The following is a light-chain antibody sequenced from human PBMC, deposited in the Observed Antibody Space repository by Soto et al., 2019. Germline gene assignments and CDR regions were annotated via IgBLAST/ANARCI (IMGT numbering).Light chain of an antibody. J-gene: IGLJ2*01. Sequence: QSVLTQPASVSGSPGQSITISCTGTSSDVGGYNYVSWYQQHPGKAPKLMIYDVSNRPSGVSNRFSGSKSANTASLTISGLQAEEEADYYCSSYTGSSTYVVFGGGTKLTVL. CDR1: SSDVGGYNY. CDR2: DVS. V-gene: IGLV2-14*01. CDR3: SSYTGSSTYVV.